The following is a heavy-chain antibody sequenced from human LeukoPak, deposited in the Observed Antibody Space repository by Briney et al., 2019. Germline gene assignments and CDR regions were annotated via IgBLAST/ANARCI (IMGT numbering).Heavy chain of an antibody. CDR1: GYTFTGYY. D-gene: IGHD6-13*01. Sequence: GASVTVSCKASGYTFTGYYMHWVRQAPGQGREWMGWINPNSGGTNYAQKFQGRVTMTRDTSISTAYMELSRLRSDDTAVYYCARHSRRLGAAGTLDSWGLGTLVVVS. J-gene: IGHJ4*02. V-gene: IGHV1-2*02. CDR3: ARHSRRLGAAGTLDS. CDR2: INPNSGGT.